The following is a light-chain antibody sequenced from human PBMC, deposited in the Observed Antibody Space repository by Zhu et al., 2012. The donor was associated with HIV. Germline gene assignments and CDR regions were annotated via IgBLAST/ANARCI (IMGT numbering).Light chain of an antibody. CDR3: QQYNVWPLT. J-gene: IGKJ4*01. CDR1: QSVSSN. V-gene: IGKV3-15*01. Sequence: EIVMTQSPATLSVSPGERATLSCRASQSVSSNLAWYQQKPGQAPRVVMYGASNRATGIPSRFTGSGSGTGFTLTISSLQSEDFAIYYCQQYNVWPLTFGGGTKVEIK. CDR2: GAS.